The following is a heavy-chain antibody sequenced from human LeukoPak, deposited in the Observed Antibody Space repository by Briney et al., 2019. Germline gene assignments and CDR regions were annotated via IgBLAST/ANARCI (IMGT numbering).Heavy chain of an antibody. D-gene: IGHD6-13*01. J-gene: IGHJ4*02. V-gene: IGHV4-39*07. CDR2: IYYSGNT. Sequence: SETLSLTCTVSGASIRSSGYYWGWIRQPPGKGLEWIGSIYYSGNTYYNPSLKSRVTISVDTSKNQFSLKLSSVTAADTAVYYCARGYSSSSEFDYWGQGTLVTVSS. CDR1: GASIRSSGYY. CDR3: ARGYSSSSEFDY.